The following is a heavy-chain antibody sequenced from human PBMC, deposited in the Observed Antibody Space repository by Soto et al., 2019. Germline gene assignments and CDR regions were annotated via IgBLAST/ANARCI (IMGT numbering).Heavy chain of an antibody. CDR3: AKDVNYDMLAGYYYY. CDR1: GFTLSNYG. D-gene: IGHD3-9*01. CDR2: IRGRGGTT. Sequence: EVPLLESGGGLVRPGESLRLSCAASGFTLSNYGMTWVRQAPGKGLQWVSTIRGRGGTTYYADSVKGRFTISRDDSRNTLYLQMNSLRVEDTAVFFCAKDVNYDMLAGYYYYWGHGTLVTVSS. J-gene: IGHJ4*01. V-gene: IGHV3-23*01.